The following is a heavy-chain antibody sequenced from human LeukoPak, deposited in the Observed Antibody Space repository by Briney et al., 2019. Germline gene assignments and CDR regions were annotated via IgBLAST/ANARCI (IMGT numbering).Heavy chain of an antibody. J-gene: IGHJ3*02. CDR1: GASISSGNW. D-gene: IGHD5-18*01. CDR2: IFHTGST. Sequence: SGTLSLTCAVSGASISSGNWWIWVRQPPGKGLEWIGEIFHTGSTNYNPSLKSRVTISLDKSKNQFSLKLSSVTAADTAVYYCARPRGYSYGNDAFDIWGQGTMVTVSS. V-gene: IGHV4-4*02. CDR3: ARPRGYSYGNDAFDI.